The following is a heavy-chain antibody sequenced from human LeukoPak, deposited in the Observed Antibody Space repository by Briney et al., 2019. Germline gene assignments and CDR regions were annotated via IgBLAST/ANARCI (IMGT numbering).Heavy chain of an antibody. Sequence: SETLSLTCAVQGASLRGSYWSWIRQPPGQGLHWIGQIDHSGSTHSIPSLKSRVTISLDTSQSQVSLKVTSVTAADTAVYFCARGGNGWYFDLWGRGTLVTVSS. D-gene: IGHD1-14*01. CDR2: IDHSGST. V-gene: IGHV4-34*01. CDR3: ARGGNGWYFDL. CDR1: GASLRGSY. J-gene: IGHJ2*01.